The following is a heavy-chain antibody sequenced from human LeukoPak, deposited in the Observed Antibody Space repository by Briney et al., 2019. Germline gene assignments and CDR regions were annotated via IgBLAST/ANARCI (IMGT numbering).Heavy chain of an antibody. J-gene: IGHJ6*03. CDR2: INHSGST. V-gene: IGHV4-34*01. CDR1: GGSFSGYY. D-gene: IGHD3-10*01. Sequence: SETLSLTCTVYGGSFSGYYWSWIRQPPGKGLEWIGEINHSGSTNYNPSLKSRVTISVDTSKNQFSLKLSSVTAADTAVYYCARAYREYYGSGTYYNYYYYYYMDVWGKGTTVTVSS. CDR3: ARAYREYYGSGTYYNYYYYYYMDV.